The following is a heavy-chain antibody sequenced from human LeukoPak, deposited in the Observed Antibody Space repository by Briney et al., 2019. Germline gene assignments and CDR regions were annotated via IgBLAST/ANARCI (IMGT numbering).Heavy chain of an antibody. CDR2: ISSSSSYI. D-gene: IGHD2-15*01. V-gene: IGHV3-21*01. Sequence: GGSLRLSCAASGFTFSSYSMNRVRQAPGKGLEWVSSISSSSSYIYYADSVKGRFTISRDNAKNSLYLQMNSLRAEDTAVYYCARDVANFWFDPWGQGTLVTVSS. J-gene: IGHJ5*02. CDR3: ARDVANFWFDP. CDR1: GFTFSSYS.